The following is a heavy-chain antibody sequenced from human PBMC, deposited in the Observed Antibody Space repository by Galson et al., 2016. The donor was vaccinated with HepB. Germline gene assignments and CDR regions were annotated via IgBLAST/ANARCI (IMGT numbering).Heavy chain of an antibody. D-gene: IGHD1-26*01. CDR3: EARSGSADIDY. CDR2: ISYDGSNK. CDR1: GFTFNTYG. Sequence: SLRLSCAASGFTFNTYGMHWVRQAPGKGLEWVAVISYDGSNKYYVESVKGRFTISRDNSKNTLYLQMNSLRAEDTAIYYCEARSGSADIDYWGQGTLVTVSS. V-gene: IGHV3-30*03. J-gene: IGHJ4*02.